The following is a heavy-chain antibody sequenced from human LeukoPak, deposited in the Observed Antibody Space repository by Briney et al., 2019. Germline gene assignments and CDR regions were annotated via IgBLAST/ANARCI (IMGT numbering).Heavy chain of an antibody. CDR1: GFTFSSYS. Sequence: PGGSLRLSCAASGFTFSSYSMNWVRQAPGKGLEWVSSISSSSSYIYYADSVKGRFTISRDNAKNSLYLQINSLRAEDTAIYYCARRGYYDNSGYDYWGQGTLVTVSS. CDR3: ARRGYYDNSGYDY. V-gene: IGHV3-21*01. D-gene: IGHD3-22*01. J-gene: IGHJ4*02. CDR2: ISSSSSYI.